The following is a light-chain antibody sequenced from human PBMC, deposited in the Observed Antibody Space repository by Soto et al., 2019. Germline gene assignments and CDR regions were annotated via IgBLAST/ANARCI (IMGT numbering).Light chain of an antibody. CDR1: NIGSKS. CDR3: QVWDSSSYHPNVV. J-gene: IGLJ2*01. Sequence: SYELTQPPSVSVAPGKTARITCGGNNIGSKSVHWYQQKPGQAPVLVIYYDSDRPSGIPERFSGSNSGNTATLTISRVEAGDEADYYCQVWDSSSYHPNVVFGGGTKLTVL. CDR2: YDS. V-gene: IGLV3-21*04.